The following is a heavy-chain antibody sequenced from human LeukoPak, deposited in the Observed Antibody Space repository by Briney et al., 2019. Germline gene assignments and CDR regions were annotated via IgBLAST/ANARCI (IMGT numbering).Heavy chain of an antibody. J-gene: IGHJ6*03. V-gene: IGHV4-30-4*07. Sequence: PSQTLSLTCAVSGGSISSGGYSWSWIRQPPGKGLEWIGYIYYSGSTYYNPSLKSRVTISVDTSKNQFSLKLSSVTAADTAVYYCARGADYYYYMDVWGKGTTVTVSS. CDR2: IYYSGST. CDR3: ARGADYYYYMDV. CDR1: GGSISSGGYS.